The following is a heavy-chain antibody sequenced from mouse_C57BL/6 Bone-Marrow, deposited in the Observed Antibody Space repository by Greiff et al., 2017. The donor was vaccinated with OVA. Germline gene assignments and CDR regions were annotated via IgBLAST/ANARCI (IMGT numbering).Heavy chain of an antibody. D-gene: IGHD3-2*02. CDR2: IWWDDDK. CDR1: GFSLSTFGMG. V-gene: IGHV8-8*01. CDR3: ARIKEPTAQGAWFAY. J-gene: IGHJ3*01. Sequence: QVTLKESGPGILQPSQTLSLTCSFSGFSLSTFGMGVGWIRQPSGKGLEWLAHIWWDDDKYYNPALKSRLTISKATSTNQVFLKIANVDTADTATYYCARIKEPTAQGAWFAYWGQGTRVTVSA.